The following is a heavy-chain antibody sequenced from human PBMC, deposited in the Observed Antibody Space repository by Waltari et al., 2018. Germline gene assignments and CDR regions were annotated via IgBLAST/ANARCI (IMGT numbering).Heavy chain of an antibody. CDR2: IRDCGDII. Sequence: EVQLLDSGGGLVQPGGSLRLSGAASGFKFPNYAMTWVRQAPGKGREWVSVIRDCGDIIHYADSVKGRFTISRDNSKNTLYLQMNSLRAEDTAVYYCAKYCLMGPTRAFDYWGQGVLVTVSS. CDR3: AKYCLMGPTRAFDY. D-gene: IGHD1-26*01. CDR1: GFKFPNYA. J-gene: IGHJ4*02. V-gene: IGHV3-23*01.